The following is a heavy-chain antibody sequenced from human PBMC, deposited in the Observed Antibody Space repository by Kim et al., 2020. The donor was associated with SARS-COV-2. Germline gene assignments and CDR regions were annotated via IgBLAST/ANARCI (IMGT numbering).Heavy chain of an antibody. V-gene: IGHV3-21*01. CDR1: GFTFSSYS. Sequence: GGSLRLSCAASGFTFSSYSMNWVRQAPGKGLEWVSSISSSSSYIYYADSVKGRFTISRDNAKNSLYLQMNSLRAEDTAVYYCARDTRTIFGPGPFDYWGQGTLVTVSS. D-gene: IGHD3-3*01. CDR2: ISSSSSYI. J-gene: IGHJ4*02. CDR3: ARDTRTIFGPGPFDY.